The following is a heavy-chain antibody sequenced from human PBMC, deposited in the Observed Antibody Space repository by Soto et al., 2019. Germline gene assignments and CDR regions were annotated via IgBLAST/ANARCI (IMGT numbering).Heavy chain of an antibody. J-gene: IGHJ6*02. V-gene: IGHV3-48*03. CDR2: ISSSGSTI. Sequence: PGGSLRLSCAASGFTFSSYEMNWVRQAPGKGLEWVSYISSSGSTIYYADSVKGRFTISRDNAKNSLYLQMNSLRAEDTAVYYCARASPPIAAAGMDVWGQGTTVTVSS. D-gene: IGHD6-13*01. CDR3: ARASPPIAAAGMDV. CDR1: GFTFSSYE.